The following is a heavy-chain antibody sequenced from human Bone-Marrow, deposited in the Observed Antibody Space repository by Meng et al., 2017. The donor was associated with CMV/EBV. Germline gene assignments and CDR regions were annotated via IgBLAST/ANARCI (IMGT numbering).Heavy chain of an antibody. CDR2: TFYSGST. CDR1: GGSISSSSYY. D-gene: IGHD2-2*02. CDR3: ATISYTPQGGFDP. Sequence: SETLSLTCTVSGGSISSSSYYWGWIRQPPGKGLEWIGYTFYSGSTKYNPSLTSRVTISVDTSKNQFSLKLSSVTAADTAVYYCATISYTPQGGFDPWGQGTLVTVAS. V-gene: IGHV4-61*05. J-gene: IGHJ5*02.